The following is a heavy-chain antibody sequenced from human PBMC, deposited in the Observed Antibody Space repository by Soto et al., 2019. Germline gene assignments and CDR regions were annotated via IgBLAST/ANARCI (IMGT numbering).Heavy chain of an antibody. CDR1: GYTFSGYG. V-gene: IGHV1-18*01. CDR3: ARGYGNTWDDY. D-gene: IGHD5-18*01. CDR2: IDGYNGET. J-gene: IGHJ4*02. Sequence: QVQLVQSGAEVKKPGASVKVSCKTSGYTFSGYGITWVRQAPGQGLEWMGWIDGYNGETKYAQKFKGRVTMTTDTSTSTAYMDLRRLRSDDTAVYYCARGYGNTWDDYWGQGTLVIVSS.